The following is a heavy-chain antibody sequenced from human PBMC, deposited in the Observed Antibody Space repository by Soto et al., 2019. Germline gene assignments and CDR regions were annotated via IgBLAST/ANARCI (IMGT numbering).Heavy chain of an antibody. V-gene: IGHV4-59*01. CDR1: GDSIRHYY. CDR2: IFYTVKT. CDR3: ARLKRGYSYGSIIDF. D-gene: IGHD5-18*01. J-gene: IGHJ4*01. Sequence: SETLSLTCSVSGDSIRHYYWSWIRQSPGKGLEFLGYIFYTVKTTYNPSLKSRVAMSVDTSRNQFALKLRSVTAADTATYYCARLKRGYSYGSIIDFWGRGTLVTVSS.